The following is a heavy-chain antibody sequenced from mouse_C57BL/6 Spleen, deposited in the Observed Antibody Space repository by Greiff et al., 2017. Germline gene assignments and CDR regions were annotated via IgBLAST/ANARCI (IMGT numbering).Heavy chain of an antibody. Sequence: EVQRQQSGAELVRPGASVKLSCTASGFNIKDDYMHWVKQRPEQGLEWIGWIDPENGDTEYASKFQGKATITADTSSNTAYLQLSNLTSEDTAIYYCTTGQRRPHFDYWGQGTTLTVSS. CDR2: IDPENGDT. CDR3: TTGQRRPHFDY. J-gene: IGHJ2*01. V-gene: IGHV14-4*01. CDR1: GFNIKDDY. D-gene: IGHD3-2*02.